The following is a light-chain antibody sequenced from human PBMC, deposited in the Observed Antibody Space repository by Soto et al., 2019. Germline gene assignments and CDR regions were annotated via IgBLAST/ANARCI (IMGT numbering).Light chain of an antibody. Sequence: QSALTQPASVSGSPGQSITISCTGTSSDVGGYNYVSWYQQHPGKAPKLMIYEVSNRPSGVSNRFSGSKSGNTASLTISGLQAEDEAGYYCSSYTSSSTGVFGTGTKVTVL. CDR1: SSDVGGYNY. CDR2: EVS. J-gene: IGLJ1*01. CDR3: SSYTSSSTGV. V-gene: IGLV2-14*01.